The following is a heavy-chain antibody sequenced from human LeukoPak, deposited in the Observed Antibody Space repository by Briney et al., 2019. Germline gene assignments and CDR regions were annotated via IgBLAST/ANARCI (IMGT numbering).Heavy chain of an antibody. J-gene: IGHJ4*02. Sequence: ASVTVSCKASGYTLTGYYMHWVRQAPGQGLDWMGLINPNSGGTNYAQKFQGKVTMTRGTSTSTAYMELSRLRSDDTAVYYCARDPSIAAAGTLASPEYYFDYWGQGTLVTVSS. CDR1: GYTLTGYY. D-gene: IGHD6-13*01. CDR3: ARDPSIAAAGTLASPEYYFDY. V-gene: IGHV1-2*02. CDR2: INPNSGGT.